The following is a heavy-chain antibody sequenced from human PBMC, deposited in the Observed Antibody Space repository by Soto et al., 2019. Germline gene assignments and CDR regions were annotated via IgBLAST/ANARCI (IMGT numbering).Heavy chain of an antibody. Sequence: GGSLRLSCAASGFTFSSYAMHWVRQAPGKGLEWVAVISYDGSNKYYADSVKGRFTISRDNSKNTLYLQMNTLRAEDTAVYYCASSESKPRFDAWGQGTLVTVSS. CDR2: ISYDGSNK. CDR3: ASSESKPRFDA. V-gene: IGHV3-30-3*01. CDR1: GFTFSSYA. J-gene: IGHJ4*02. D-gene: IGHD1-26*01.